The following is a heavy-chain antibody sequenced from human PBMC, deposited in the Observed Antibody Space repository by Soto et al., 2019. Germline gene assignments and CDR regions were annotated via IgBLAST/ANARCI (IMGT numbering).Heavy chain of an antibody. D-gene: IGHD1-20*01. CDR1: GFTCSSYA. J-gene: IGHJ6*02. CDR2: ISYDGSNK. Sequence: QVQLVESGGGVVQPGRSLRLSCAASGFTCSSYAMHWVRQAPGKGLEWVAVISYDGSNKYYADSVKGRFTISRDNSKNTLYLQMNSLRAEDTAVYYCARDEDNWVPVGMGDVWGQGTTVTVSS. V-gene: IGHV3-30-3*01. CDR3: ARDEDNWVPVGMGDV.